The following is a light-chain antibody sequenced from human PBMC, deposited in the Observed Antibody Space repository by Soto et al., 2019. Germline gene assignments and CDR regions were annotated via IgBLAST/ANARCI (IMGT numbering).Light chain of an antibody. J-gene: IGKJ2*01. Sequence: DIQMTQSPSTLSASVGGRVTITCRASQSTSSWLAWYQQKPGKAPKLLIYKTSTLESGVPSRFSGTGAGTEFTLTFGCLQLDDFATYYCQQYSSYSYTFGQGTKLEIK. CDR2: KTS. CDR3: QQYSSYSYT. CDR1: QSTSSW. V-gene: IGKV1-5*03.